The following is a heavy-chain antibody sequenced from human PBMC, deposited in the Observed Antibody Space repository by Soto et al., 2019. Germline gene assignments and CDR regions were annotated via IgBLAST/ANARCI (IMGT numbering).Heavy chain of an antibody. CDR3: AKDYDFWSGCIDY. Sequence: EVQLLESGGGLVQPGGSLRLSCAASGFTFSGYAMSWVRQAPGKGLEWVSTISGTGTTSYADSVKGRFTIARDNSKNTVYLQMNSLRAEDTAAYYCAKDYDFWSGCIDYWGQGALVTVSS. CDR2: ISGTGTT. V-gene: IGHV3-23*01. CDR1: GFTFSGYA. J-gene: IGHJ4*02. D-gene: IGHD3-3*01.